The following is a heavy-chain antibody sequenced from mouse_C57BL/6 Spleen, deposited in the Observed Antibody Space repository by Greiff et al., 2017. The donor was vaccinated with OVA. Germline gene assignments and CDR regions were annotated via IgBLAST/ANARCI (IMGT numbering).Heavy chain of an antibody. CDR2: IRSKSSNYAT. D-gene: IGHD2-4*01. CDR3: VSRPEVYYDYDVRYFDV. Sequence: EVQLVESGGGLVQPKGSLKLSCAASGFTFNTYAMHWVRQAPGKGLEWVARIRSKSSNYATYYADSVKDRFTISRDDSQSMLYLQMNNLKTEDTAMYYCVSRPEVYYDYDVRYFDVWGTGTTVTVSS. J-gene: IGHJ1*03. V-gene: IGHV10-3*01. CDR1: GFTFNTYA.